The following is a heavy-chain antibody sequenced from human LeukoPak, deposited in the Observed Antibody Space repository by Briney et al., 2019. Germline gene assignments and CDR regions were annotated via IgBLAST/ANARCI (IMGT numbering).Heavy chain of an antibody. V-gene: IGHV4-59*08. Sequence: SETLSLTCTVSGGSISSYYWSWIRQPPGKGLEWIGYIYYSGSTNYNPSLKSRVTISVDTSKNQFSLKLSSVTAADTAVYYCARSPAGYSSSFFEYGMDVWGQGTTVTVSS. J-gene: IGHJ6*02. CDR3: ARSPAGYSSSFFEYGMDV. CDR1: GGSISSYY. CDR2: IYYSGST. D-gene: IGHD6-13*01.